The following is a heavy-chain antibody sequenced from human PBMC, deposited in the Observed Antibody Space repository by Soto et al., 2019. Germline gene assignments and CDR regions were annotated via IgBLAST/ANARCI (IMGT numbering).Heavy chain of an antibody. J-gene: IGHJ5*02. CDR2: IYYSGST. CDR1: GDSISSYY. Sequence: PSATLSLTYTVSGDSISSYYWSWIRHPPEKGVEWIGYIYYSGSTNYNPSLKSRVTISVDTSKNQFSPKLSSVPAADTAVCYGVRASTPIRYFDWFGWFDPRGQRTLVTVSS. D-gene: IGHD3-9*01. V-gene: IGHV4-59*01. CDR3: VRASTPIRYFDWFGWFDP.